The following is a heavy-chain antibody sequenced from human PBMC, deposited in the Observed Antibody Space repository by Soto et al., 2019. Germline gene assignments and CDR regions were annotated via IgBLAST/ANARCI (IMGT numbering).Heavy chain of an antibody. CDR3: ARDLLATYYYYGMDV. V-gene: IGHV4-31*03. J-gene: IGHJ6*02. Sequence: QVQLQESGPGLVKPSQTLSLTCTVSGGSISSGGYYWSWIRQHPGKGLEWIGYIYYSGSTYYNPSLKSRVTISVDTSKNQVSLKLSSVTAADTAVYYCARDLLATYYYYGMDVWGQGTTVTVSS. D-gene: IGHD5-12*01. CDR2: IYYSGST. CDR1: GGSISSGGYY.